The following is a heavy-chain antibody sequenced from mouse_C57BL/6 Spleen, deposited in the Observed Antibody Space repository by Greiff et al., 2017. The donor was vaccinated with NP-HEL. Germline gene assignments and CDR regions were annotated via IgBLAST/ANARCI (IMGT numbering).Heavy chain of an antibody. CDR3: TTFHAVVATDYFDY. D-gene: IGHD1-1*01. CDR2: IDPETGDT. CDR1: GFNIKDDY. J-gene: IGHJ2*01. Sequence: EVQLQQSGAELVRPGASVKLSCTASGFNIKDDYMHWVKQRPEQGLAWIGWIDPETGDTEYASKFQGKATITADTSSNTAYLQLSSLTSEDTAVYYCTTFHAVVATDYFDYWGKGTTLTVSS. V-gene: IGHV14-4*01.